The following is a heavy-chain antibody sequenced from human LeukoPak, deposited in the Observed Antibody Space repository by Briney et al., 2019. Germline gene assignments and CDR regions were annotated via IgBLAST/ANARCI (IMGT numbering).Heavy chain of an antibody. D-gene: IGHD3-22*01. CDR1: GYTFTNYY. Sequence: ASVKVSCKASGYTFTNYYMHWVRQAPGQGLEGMGIINPSGGSTTSYAQKFQGRVTMTRDTSTSTVDMELSSLTSEDTAVYYCARASSSGRRFDYWGQGTLVTVSS. J-gene: IGHJ4*02. V-gene: IGHV1-46*01. CDR2: INPSGGSTT. CDR3: ARASSSGRRFDY.